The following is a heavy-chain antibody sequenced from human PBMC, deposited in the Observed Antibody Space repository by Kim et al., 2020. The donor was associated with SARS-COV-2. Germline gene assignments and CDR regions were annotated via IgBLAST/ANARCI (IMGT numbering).Heavy chain of an antibody. CDR1: GFTFSSYA. CDR2: ISYDGSNK. V-gene: IGHV3-30-3*01. D-gene: IGHD3-3*01. Sequence: GGSLRLSCAASGFTFSSYAMHWVRQAPGKGLEWVAVISYDGSNKYYADSVKGRFTISRDNSKNTLYLQMNSLRAEDTAVYYCARPLRFLEWLGDRGTSTTRGPDYWGQGTLVTVSS. J-gene: IGHJ4*02. CDR3: ARPLRFLEWLGDRGTSTTRGPDY.